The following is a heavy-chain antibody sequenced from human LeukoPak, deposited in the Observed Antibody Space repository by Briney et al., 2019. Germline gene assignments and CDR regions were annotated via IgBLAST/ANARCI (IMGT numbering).Heavy chain of an antibody. D-gene: IGHD5-12*01. Sequence: GGSLRLSCAASGFTFSSYSMNWVRQAPGKGLEWVSYISSSSSTIYYADSVKGRFTISRDNAKNSLYLQMNSLRAEGTAVYYRARSSGYDLDYWGQGTLVTVSS. CDR3: ARSSGYDLDY. J-gene: IGHJ4*02. CDR2: ISSSSSTI. CDR1: GFTFSSYS. V-gene: IGHV3-48*01.